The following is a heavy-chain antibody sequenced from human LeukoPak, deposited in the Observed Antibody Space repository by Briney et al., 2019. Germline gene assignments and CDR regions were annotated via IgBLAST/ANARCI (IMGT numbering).Heavy chain of an antibody. J-gene: IGHJ4*02. CDR1: GFTFSSYA. CDR3: ARGRSTSCYDGTDY. D-gene: IGHD2-2*01. CDR2: ISGSGGST. Sequence: PGGSLRLSCAASGFTFSSYAMSWVRQAPGKGLEWVSSISGSGGSTYYADSVKGRFTISRDNSTISRDNSKKTLYLQMNSLRAEDTAVYYCARGRSTSCYDGTDYWGQGTLVTVSS. V-gene: IGHV3-23*01.